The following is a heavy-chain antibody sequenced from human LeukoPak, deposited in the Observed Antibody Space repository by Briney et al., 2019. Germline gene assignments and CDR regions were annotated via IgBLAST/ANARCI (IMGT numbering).Heavy chain of an antibody. CDR2: IWYDGTNK. CDR1: GFTFSSYG. J-gene: IGHJ4*02. CDR3: ARAAYDSSGYLTL. D-gene: IGHD3-22*01. Sequence: PGRSLRLSCAASGFTFSSYGMHWVRQAPGKGLEWVAVIWYDGTNKYYADSVKGRFTISRDNSKNTLFLQMSSLRAEDTAVYYCARAAYDSSGYLTLWGQGTLVTVSS. V-gene: IGHV3-33*01.